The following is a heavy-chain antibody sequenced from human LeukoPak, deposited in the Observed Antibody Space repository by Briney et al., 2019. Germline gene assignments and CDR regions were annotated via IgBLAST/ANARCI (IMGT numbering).Heavy chain of an antibody. CDR1: GFSVSSDY. CDR3: AKREWGSSWALDY. CDR2: IKEDGSE. D-gene: IGHD6-13*01. J-gene: IGHJ4*02. V-gene: IGHV3-7*01. Sequence: GGSLRLSCAASGFSVSSDYMNWVRQAPGKGLEWVANIKEDGSESYVDSVKGRFTISRDNAKNSLYLQMDSLRAEDTAVYYCAKREWGSSWALDYWGQGTLVTVSS.